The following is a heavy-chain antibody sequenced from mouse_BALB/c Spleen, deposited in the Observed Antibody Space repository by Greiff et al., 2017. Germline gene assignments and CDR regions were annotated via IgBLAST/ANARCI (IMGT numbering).Heavy chain of an antibody. V-gene: IGHV1-5*01. CDR2: IYPGNSDT. D-gene: IGHD1-1*01. CDR3: TGDYYGSSYYCDY. J-gene: IGHJ2*01. Sequence: VQLQQSGTVLARPGASVKMSCKASGYSFTSYWMHWVKQRPGQGLEWIGAIYPGNSDTSYNQKFKGKAKLTAVTSASTAYMELSSLTNEDSAVYYCTGDYYGSSYYCDYWGQGTTLTVSS. CDR1: GYSFTSYW.